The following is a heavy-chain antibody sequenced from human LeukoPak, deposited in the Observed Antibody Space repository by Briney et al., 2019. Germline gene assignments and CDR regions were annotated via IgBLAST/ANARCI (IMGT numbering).Heavy chain of an antibody. CDR1: GGSISSGGYY. D-gene: IGHD4-17*01. J-gene: IGHJ4*02. V-gene: IGHV4-39*07. Sequence: SATLSLTCTVSGGSISSGGYYWDWIRQPPGKGLAWIGSIYYSGSTYYNPSLKSRVTMAVDTSKNQFSLRLTSVTAADTAVYFCTREDYGDASIDYWGQGTLVTVSS. CDR3: TREDYGDASIDY. CDR2: IYYSGST.